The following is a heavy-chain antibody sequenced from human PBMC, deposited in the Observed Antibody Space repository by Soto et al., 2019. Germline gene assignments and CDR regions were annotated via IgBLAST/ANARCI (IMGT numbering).Heavy chain of an antibody. CDR2: ISAYNGNI. CDR3: AIANYGDNDY. V-gene: IGHV1-18*01. Sequence: QVQLVQSGAEVKKPGASVKVSCKAPGYIFPSSTNSWVRQAPGQGLEWMGWISAYNGNIKDAQKFQGRFTMTTDTSTSTAYMELRSLTSDDTAMYYCAIANYGDNDYWGQGTLVTVSS. CDR1: GYIFPSST. J-gene: IGHJ4*02. D-gene: IGHD4-17*01.